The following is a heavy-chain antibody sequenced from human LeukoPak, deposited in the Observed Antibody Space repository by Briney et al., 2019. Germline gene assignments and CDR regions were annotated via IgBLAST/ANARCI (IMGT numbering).Heavy chain of an antibody. D-gene: IGHD3-10*01. CDR3: ARSGSGNYASRGDY. CDR1: GYSFTNYW. V-gene: IGHV5-51*01. Sequence: GESLKISCKGSGYSFTNYWIGWVRQTPGKGLGWMGIISPGDSDTRYRTSFQGQATISAAQSITTAYLQWSSLKASDTAMYYCARSGSGNYASRGDYWGQGTLVTVSS. J-gene: IGHJ4*02. CDR2: ISPGDSDT.